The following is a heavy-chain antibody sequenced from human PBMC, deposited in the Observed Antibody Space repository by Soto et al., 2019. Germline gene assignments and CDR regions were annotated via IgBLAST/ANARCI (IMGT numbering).Heavy chain of an antibody. D-gene: IGHD2-15*01. CDR1: GGSISSGGYY. CDR2: IYYSGST. V-gene: IGHV4-31*03. Sequence: PSETLSISCTVSGGSISSGGYYWSWIRQHPGKSPELIGYIYYSGSTYYNPSLKSRVTISVDTSKNQFSLKLSSVTAADTAVYYCARDKEDCSGGSCFGPSFIYWGQGTLVTVSS. CDR3: ARDKEDCSGGSCFGPSFIY. J-gene: IGHJ4*02.